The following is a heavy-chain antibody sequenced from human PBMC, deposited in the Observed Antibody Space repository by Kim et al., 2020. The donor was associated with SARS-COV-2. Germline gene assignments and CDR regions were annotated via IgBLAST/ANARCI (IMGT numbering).Heavy chain of an antibody. Sequence: KGRFTISRDNSKNTLYLQMNSLRAEDTAVYYGAKSRYIVVVVAAGGMDVWGQGTTVTVSS. CDR3: AKSRYIVVVVAAGGMDV. V-gene: IGHV3-30*02. D-gene: IGHD2-15*01. J-gene: IGHJ6*02.